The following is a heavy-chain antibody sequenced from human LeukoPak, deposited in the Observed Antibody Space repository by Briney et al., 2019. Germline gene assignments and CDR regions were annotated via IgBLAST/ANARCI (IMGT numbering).Heavy chain of an antibody. J-gene: IGHJ6*03. CDR1: GGSISSSSNY. CDR3: ARHGSYYYYMDV. D-gene: IGHD3-16*01. CDR2: IYYSGST. Sequence: PSETLSLTCTVSGGSISSSSNYWGWIRQPPGKGLEWIGTIYYSGSTYYNPSLKSQVTISVDTSKLQFSLMLTSVTAADTAVYYCARHGSYYYYMDVWGKGTTVTVSS. V-gene: IGHV4-39*01.